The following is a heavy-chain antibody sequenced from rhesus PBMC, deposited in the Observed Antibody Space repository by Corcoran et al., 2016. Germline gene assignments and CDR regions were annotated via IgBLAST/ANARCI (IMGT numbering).Heavy chain of an antibody. Sequence: DVQLVESGGGLVKPGGSLRLSCVASGFTFSSYAMHWFHQAPAKGLAGVCVIRERGGNIYHADSVEGRFTISRDNAKNSLCLQRNSLRAEDTAVYYGTLEDSNFFDYWGQGVLVTVSS. V-gene: IGHV3-100*02. CDR1: GFTFSSYA. J-gene: IGHJ4*01. CDR3: TLEDSNFFDY. D-gene: IGHD4-23*01. CDR2: IRERGGNI.